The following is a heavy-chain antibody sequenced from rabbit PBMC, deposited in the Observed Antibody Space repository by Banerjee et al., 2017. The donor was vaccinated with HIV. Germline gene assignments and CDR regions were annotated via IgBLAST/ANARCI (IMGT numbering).Heavy chain of an antibody. CDR1: GFSFSSSYY. Sequence: QSLEESGGDLVKPGASLTLTCTASGFSFSSSYYMCWVRQAPGKGLEWIACIYAGSSGSTYYASWAKGRFTISKASSTTVTLQVTSLTPADTATYFCARYAGYADYGYANLWGQGTLVTVS. J-gene: IGHJ4*01. D-gene: IGHD6-1*01. CDR2: IYAGSSGST. V-gene: IGHV1S40*01. CDR3: ARYAGYADYGYANL.